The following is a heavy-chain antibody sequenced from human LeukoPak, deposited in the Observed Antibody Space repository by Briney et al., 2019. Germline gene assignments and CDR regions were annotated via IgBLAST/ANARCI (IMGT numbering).Heavy chain of an antibody. CDR2: IYYSGST. D-gene: IGHD3-10*01. Sequence: SETLSLTCTVSGGSISSYYWNWIRQPPGKGLEWIGYIYYSGSTNYNPSLKSRVTISVDTSKNQFSLKLSSVTAADTAVYYCARDIGYGSGSYYPHYGMDVWGQGTTVTVSS. J-gene: IGHJ6*02. CDR3: ARDIGYGSGSYYPHYGMDV. CDR1: GGSISSYY. V-gene: IGHV4-59*12.